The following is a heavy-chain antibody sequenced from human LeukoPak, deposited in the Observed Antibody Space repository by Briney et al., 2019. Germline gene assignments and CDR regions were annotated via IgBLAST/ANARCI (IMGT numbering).Heavy chain of an antibody. J-gene: IGHJ4*02. CDR2: IKYDGSEK. CDR1: GFTFSTYW. CDR3: ARREATGCLSFGY. Sequence: GRSLRLSCAASGFTFSTYWMSWVRQAPGKGLEWVATIKYDGSEKYYVDSVKGRFTMSRDNAKNSLYLQINSLRVEDTAVYYCARREATGCLSFGYWGQGTLVTVS. V-gene: IGHV3-7*05. D-gene: IGHD6-19*01.